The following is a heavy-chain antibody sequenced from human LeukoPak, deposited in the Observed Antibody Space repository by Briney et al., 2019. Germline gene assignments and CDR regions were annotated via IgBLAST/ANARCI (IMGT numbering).Heavy chain of an antibody. D-gene: IGHD3-22*01. CDR3: ARDSGLANYYDSSGYSPHFDY. J-gene: IGHJ4*02. CDR1: GFTFSSYA. V-gene: IGHV3-30-3*01. Sequence: PGGSLRLSCAASGFTFSSYAMHWVRQAPGKGLEWVAVISYDGSNKYYADSVKGRFTISRDNSKNTLYLQMNSLRSDDTAVYYCARDSGLANYYDSSGYSPHFDYWGQGTLVTVSS. CDR2: ISYDGSNK.